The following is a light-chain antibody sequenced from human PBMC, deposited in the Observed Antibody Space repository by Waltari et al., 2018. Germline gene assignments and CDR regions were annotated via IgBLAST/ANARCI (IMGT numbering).Light chain of an antibody. V-gene: IGKV1-5*01. CDR3: LQDSSSPWT. J-gene: IGKJ1*01. CDR2: KAS. CDR1: QSISSW. Sequence: DIQMTQSPSSLSASVGDTVAITCRASQSISSWLDWYQQKPGKAPMLLIYKASSLQSGVHSRFSGSGSGTEFTLTISSLQPEDCGKYDCLQDSSSPWTFGQGTKVEIK.